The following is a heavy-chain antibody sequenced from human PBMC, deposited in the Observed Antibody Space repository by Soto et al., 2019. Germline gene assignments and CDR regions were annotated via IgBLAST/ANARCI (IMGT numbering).Heavy chain of an antibody. CDR3: ARGGHIAVVTASFDY. Sequence: AVRGSCKPSGYTFTSYCINYVRQAPGQALEWMGVIHPSGGGTTYAQKFLGRVTVTRDTSTSTVFMELSSLRSDDTAVYYCARGGHIAVVTASFDYWGQGTLVTVSS. D-gene: IGHD2-21*02. CDR1: GYTFTSYC. J-gene: IGHJ4*02. V-gene: IGHV1-46*03. CDR2: IHPSGGGT.